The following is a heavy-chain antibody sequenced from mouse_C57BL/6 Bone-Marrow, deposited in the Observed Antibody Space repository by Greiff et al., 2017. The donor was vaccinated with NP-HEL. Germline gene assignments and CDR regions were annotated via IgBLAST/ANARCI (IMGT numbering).Heavy chain of an antibody. CDR3: AKRGGSSGPGAY. V-gene: IGHV2-9*01. CDR2: IWGGGGR. Sequence: VKLMESGPGLVAPSQRLSITCTVSGFSLTSYGVDWVRQPPGKGLEWLGVIWGGGGRNYNSALMYRLSISKDNTKSQVLLKRNSLQTDDTDMYYCAKRGGSSGPGAYWGQGTLVTVSA. J-gene: IGHJ3*01. D-gene: IGHD3-2*02. CDR1: GFSLTSYG.